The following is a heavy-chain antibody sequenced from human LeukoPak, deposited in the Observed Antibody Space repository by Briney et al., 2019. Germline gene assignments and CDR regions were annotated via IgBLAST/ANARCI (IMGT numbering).Heavy chain of an antibody. J-gene: IGHJ4*02. V-gene: IGHV3-74*01. CDR2: ISGNGGRI. CDR3: VRSRTGASGYWDY. D-gene: IGHD3-9*01. CDR1: GFIFSSDW. Sequence: PGGSLRLSCAASGFIFSSDWMHWVRQAPGKGLVWVSRISGNGGRIDYADSVKGRFTISRDNAKNALYLQMNGLRDEDTAIYHCVRSRTGASGYWDYWGQGALVTVSS.